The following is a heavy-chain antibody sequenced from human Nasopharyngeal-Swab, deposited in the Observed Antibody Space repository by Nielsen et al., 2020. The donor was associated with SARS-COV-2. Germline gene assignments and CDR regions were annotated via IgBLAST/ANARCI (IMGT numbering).Heavy chain of an antibody. D-gene: IGHD3-3*01. Sequence: GEAMKTSWAASEITSDDYAQSGVRQVQGKGEGRGPNITWIGGSADSSDAVKGRFTISRDNAKNSLYLQMNSLGAEDTAIYHCARQTIYSFGWFDSWGQGNLVTVSS. V-gene: IGHV3-20*01. CDR2: ITWIGGSA. CDR1: EITSDDYA. CDR3: ARQTIYSFGWFDS. J-gene: IGHJ5*01.